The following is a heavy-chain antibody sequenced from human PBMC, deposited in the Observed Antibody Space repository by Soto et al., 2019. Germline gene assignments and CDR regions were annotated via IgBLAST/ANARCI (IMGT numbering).Heavy chain of an antibody. J-gene: IGHJ4*02. CDR3: AKDVPNVVVPAAITDY. Sequence: GESLKISCAASGFTFSSYAMSWVRQAPGKGLEWVSAISGSGGSTYYADSVKGRFTISRDNSKITLYLQMNSLRDEDTAVYYWAKDVPNVVVPAAITDYWGQGTLVTVSS. D-gene: IGHD2-2*02. CDR1: GFTFSSYA. V-gene: IGHV3-23*01. CDR2: ISGSGGST.